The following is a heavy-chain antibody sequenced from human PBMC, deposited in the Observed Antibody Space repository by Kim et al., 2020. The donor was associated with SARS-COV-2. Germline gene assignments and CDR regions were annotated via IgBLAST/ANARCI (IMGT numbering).Heavy chain of an antibody. CDR1: GGSISSYY. Sequence: SETLSLTCTVSGGSISSYYWSWIRQHPGKGLEWIGYIYYSGSTNYNPSLKSRVTISVDTSKNQFSLKLSSVTAADTAVYYCARVLFKNRLKGDSSGWYSYWYFDLWGRGTLVTVSS. V-gene: IGHV4-59*01. CDR3: ARVLFKNRLKGDSSGWYSYWYFDL. J-gene: IGHJ2*01. D-gene: IGHD6-19*01. CDR2: IYYSGST.